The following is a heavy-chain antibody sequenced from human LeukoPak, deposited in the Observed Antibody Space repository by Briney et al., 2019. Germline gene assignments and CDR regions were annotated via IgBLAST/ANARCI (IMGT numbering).Heavy chain of an antibody. CDR3: AKAGDLWFGELLGYYFDY. CDR1: GFTFSSYA. V-gene: IGHV3-23*01. Sequence: GGSLRLSCAASGFTFSSYAMSWVRQAPGKGLEWVSAISGSGGSTYYADSVKGRFTISRDNSKNTLYLQMNSLRAEDTAVYYCAKAGDLWFGELLGYYFDYWGQGTLVTVSS. J-gene: IGHJ4*02. D-gene: IGHD3-10*01. CDR2: ISGSGGST.